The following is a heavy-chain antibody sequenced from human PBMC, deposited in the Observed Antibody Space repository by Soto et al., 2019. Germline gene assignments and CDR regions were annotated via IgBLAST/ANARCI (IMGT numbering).Heavy chain of an antibody. CDR2: INPNSGGT. CDR3: ARDWASCSSTSCYWADYYYGMDV. V-gene: IGHV1-2*04. Sequence: QVQLVQSGAEVKKPGASVKVSCKASGYTFTGYYMHWVRQAPGQGLEWMGWINPNSGGTNYAQKFQGWVTMTRDTSISTAYMELRRLRSDDTAVYYCARDWASCSSTSCYWADYYYGMDVWGQGTTVTVSS. CDR1: GYTFTGYY. J-gene: IGHJ6*02. D-gene: IGHD2-2*01.